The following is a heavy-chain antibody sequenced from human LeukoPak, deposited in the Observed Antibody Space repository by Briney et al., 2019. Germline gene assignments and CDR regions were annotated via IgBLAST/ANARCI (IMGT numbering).Heavy chain of an antibody. V-gene: IGHV3-23*01. J-gene: IGHJ6*02. CDR2: ITGSGGST. CDR1: GFTFSSYA. Sequence: PGGSLRLSCAASGFTFSSYAMSWVRQAPGKGLEWVSFITGSGGSTYYVDSVKGRFTISRDNSKNTLYLQMNSLRAEDTAIYYCAKDAADDYYYGMDVWGQGTTVTVSS. CDR3: AKDAADDYYYGMDV.